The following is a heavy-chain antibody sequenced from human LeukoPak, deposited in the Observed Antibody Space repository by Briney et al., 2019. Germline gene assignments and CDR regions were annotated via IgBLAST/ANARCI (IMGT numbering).Heavy chain of an antibody. CDR2: INSDGSST. CDR3: ATLHPWNDY. CDR1: GFTFSTYW. D-gene: IGHD1-1*01. Sequence: GGSLRLSCAASGFTFSTYWMHWVRQAPGKGLVWVSRINSDGSSTNYADSVKGRFTVTRDNAKTTLYLQMNSPRAEDTAVYYCATLHPWNDYWGQGTLVTVSS. J-gene: IGHJ4*02. V-gene: IGHV3-74*01.